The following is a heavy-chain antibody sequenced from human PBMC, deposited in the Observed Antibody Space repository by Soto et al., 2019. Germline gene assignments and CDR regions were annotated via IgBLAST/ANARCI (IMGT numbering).Heavy chain of an antibody. CDR1: GYTFTGYY. V-gene: IGHV1-2*04. J-gene: IGHJ6*03. CDR3: ARGVYSHGGYYYYMDV. CDR2: INPNSGGT. Sequence: GASVKVSCKASGYTFTGYYMHWVRQAPGQGLEWMGWINPNSGGTNYAQKFQGWVTMTRDTSISTAYMELSRLRSDDTAVYYCARGVYSHGGYYYYMDVWGKGTTVNVSS. D-gene: IGHD1-26*01.